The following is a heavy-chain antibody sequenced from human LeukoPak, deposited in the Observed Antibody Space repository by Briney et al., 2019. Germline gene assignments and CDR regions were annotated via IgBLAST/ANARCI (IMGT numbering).Heavy chain of an antibody. CDR3: ARDTGEYSSGRWGY. CDR1: GYTFTGYY. Sequence: GASVKVSCKASGYTFTGYYMHWVRQAPGQGLEWMGWINPNSGGTNYAQKFQGRVTMTRDTSISTAYMELSRLRSDDTAVYYCARDTGEYSSGRWGYWGQGTLVTVSS. V-gene: IGHV1-2*02. D-gene: IGHD6-19*01. J-gene: IGHJ4*02. CDR2: INPNSGGT.